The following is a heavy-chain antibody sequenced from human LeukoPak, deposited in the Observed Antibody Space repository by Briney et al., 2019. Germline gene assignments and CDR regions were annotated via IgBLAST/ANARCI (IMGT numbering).Heavy chain of an antibody. V-gene: IGHV1-69*04. Sequence: VASVKVSCKASGGTFSSYAISWVRQAPGQGLEWMGRIIPILGIANYAQKFQGRVTITADKSTSTAYMELSSLRSEDTAVYYCARDQGSGWFPYYFDYWGQGTLVTVSS. CDR1: GGTFSSYA. CDR2: IIPILGIA. J-gene: IGHJ4*02. D-gene: IGHD6-19*01. CDR3: ARDQGSGWFPYYFDY.